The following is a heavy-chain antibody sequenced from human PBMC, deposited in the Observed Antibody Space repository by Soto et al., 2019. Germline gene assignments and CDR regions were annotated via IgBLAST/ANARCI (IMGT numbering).Heavy chain of an antibody. CDR1: GYTFTSYY. CDR3: ARDAVRVVPAAISTYYYYGMDV. J-gene: IGHJ6*02. CDR2: INPSGGST. D-gene: IGHD2-2*01. V-gene: IGHV1-46*01. Sequence: ASVKVSCKASGYTFTSYYMHWVRQAPGQGLEWMVIINPSGGSTSYAQKFQGRVTMTRDTSTSTVYMELSSLRSEDTAVYYCARDAVRVVPAAISTYYYYGMDVWGQGTTVTVSS.